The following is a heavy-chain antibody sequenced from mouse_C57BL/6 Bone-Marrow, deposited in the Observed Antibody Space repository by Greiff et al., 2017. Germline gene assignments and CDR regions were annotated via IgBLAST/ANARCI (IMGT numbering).Heavy chain of an antibody. Sequence: EVQGVESGGGLVKPGGSLKLSCAASGFTFSDYGMHWVRQAPEKGLEWVAYISSGSSTIYYADTVKGRFTISRDNAKNTLFLQMTSLRSEDTAMDYCARKNYDYDYAMDYWGQGTSVTVSS. J-gene: IGHJ4*01. V-gene: IGHV5-17*01. CDR2: ISSGSSTI. CDR3: ARKNYDYDYAMDY. CDR1: GFTFSDYG. D-gene: IGHD2-4*01.